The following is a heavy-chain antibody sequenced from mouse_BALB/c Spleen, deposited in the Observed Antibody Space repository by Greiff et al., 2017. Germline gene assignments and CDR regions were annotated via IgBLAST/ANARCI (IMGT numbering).Heavy chain of an antibody. CDR3: ARGGNYDAMDY. Sequence: EVKLMESGGGLVQPGGSLRLSCATSGFTFTDYYMSWVRQPPGKALEWLGFIRNKANGYTTEYSASVKGRFTISRDNSQSILYLQMNTLRAEDSATYYCARGGNYDAMDYWGQGTSVTVSS. CDR2: IRNKANGYTT. CDR1: GFTFTDYY. J-gene: IGHJ4*01. D-gene: IGHD2-1*01. V-gene: IGHV7-3*02.